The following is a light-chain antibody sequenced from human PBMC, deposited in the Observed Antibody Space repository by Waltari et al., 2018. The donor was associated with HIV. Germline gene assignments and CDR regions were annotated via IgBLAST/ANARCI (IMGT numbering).Light chain of an antibody. CDR3: CSYAITTTSVV. CDR2: EVS. J-gene: IGLJ2*01. CDR1: SSDIGAYTV. Sequence: QSALTQPASVSGSLGQSITISCTGTSSDIGAYTVVTWYQQHPGKVPKLLIYEVSERPSGVSDRFSGSKSGNTASLTISGLQAEDEADYYCCSYAITTTSVVFGGGTQLTVL. V-gene: IGLV2-23*02.